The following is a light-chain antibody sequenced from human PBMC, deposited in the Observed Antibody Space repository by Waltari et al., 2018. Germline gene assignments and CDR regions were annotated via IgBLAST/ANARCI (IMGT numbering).Light chain of an antibody. CDR3: SSYTSSSTVV. CDR1: SSDAGGYNS. J-gene: IGLJ2*01. V-gene: IGLV2-14*01. Sequence: QSALTQPASVSGSPGQSITISRTGTSSDAGGYNSVSWYQQHPGKAPKLMIYDVSKRPSGVSNRFSGSKSGNTASLTISGLQAEDEADYYCSSYTSSSTVVFGGGTKLTVL. CDR2: DVS.